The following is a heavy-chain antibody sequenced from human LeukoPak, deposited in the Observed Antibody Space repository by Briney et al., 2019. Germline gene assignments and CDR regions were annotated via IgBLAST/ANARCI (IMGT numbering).Heavy chain of an antibody. CDR3: ARLIRN. D-gene: IGHD3-3*02. V-gene: IGHV4-39*07. J-gene: IGHJ4*02. Sequence: SETLSLTCTVSGGSISSSSYYWGWIRQPPGKGLEWIGEINHSGSTNYNPSLKSRVTISVDTSKNQFSLKLSSVTAADTAVYYCARLIRNWGQGTLVTVSS. CDR1: GGSISSSSYY. CDR2: INHSGST.